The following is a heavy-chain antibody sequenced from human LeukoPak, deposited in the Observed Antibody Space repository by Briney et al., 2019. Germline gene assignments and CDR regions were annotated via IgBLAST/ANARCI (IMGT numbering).Heavy chain of an antibody. V-gene: IGHV3-74*01. Sequence: GGSLRLSCAASGFTFSSYWMHWVRQAPGKGLVWVSRINSNGSSTSYADSVKGRFTISRDNAKNTLYLQMSSLRAEDTAVYYCAKGGATICDNWGQGTLVTVSS. CDR2: INSNGSST. D-gene: IGHD5-12*01. CDR3: AKGGATICDN. CDR1: GFTFSSYW. J-gene: IGHJ4*02.